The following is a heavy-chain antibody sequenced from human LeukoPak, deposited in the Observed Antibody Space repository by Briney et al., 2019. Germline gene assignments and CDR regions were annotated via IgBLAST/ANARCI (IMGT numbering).Heavy chain of an antibody. CDR1: GGSISSGGYY. D-gene: IGHD3-22*01. V-gene: IGHV4-30-2*02. J-gene: IGHJ4*02. CDR3: ASLDSSGYYYFDY. CDR2: IYHSGST. Sequence: PSETQSLTCTVSGGSISSGGYYWSWIRQPPGKGLEWIGYIYHSGSTYYNPSLKSRVTISVDRSKNQFSLKLSSVTAADTAVYYCASLDSSGYYYFDYWGQGTLVTVSS.